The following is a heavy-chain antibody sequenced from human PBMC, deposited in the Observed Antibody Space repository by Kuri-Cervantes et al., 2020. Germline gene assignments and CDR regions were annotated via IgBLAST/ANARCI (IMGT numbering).Heavy chain of an antibody. Sequence: GESLKISCVVSGFSLSDYTMSWVRQAPGMGLEWVAYISSTGTTIFYADSVKGRYAISRDNAKNSLYLQMNSLRAEDTAVYYCARDSTYYDILTGYYRGYYFDYWGQGTLVTVSS. V-gene: IGHV3-48*04. CDR1: GFSLSDYT. CDR3: ARDSTYYDILTGYYRGYYFDY. J-gene: IGHJ4*02. D-gene: IGHD3-9*01. CDR2: ISSTGTTI.